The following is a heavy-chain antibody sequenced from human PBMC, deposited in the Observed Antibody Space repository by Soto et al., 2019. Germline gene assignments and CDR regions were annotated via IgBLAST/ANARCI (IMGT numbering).Heavy chain of an antibody. CDR1: GFAFNPYG. V-gene: IGHV3-33*01. J-gene: IGHJ4*01. CDR3: ARAVGSFDY. Sequence: QVQLEESGGGVVQPGRSLRLSCAASGFAFNPYGMHWVRQAPGKGLEWVAVIWYDGSNKYYADSVKGRFTISRDNSKNTLFLQMNSLRVEDTAVYYCARAVGSFDYWGQGTLVTVSS. D-gene: IGHD3-10*01. CDR2: IWYDGSNK.